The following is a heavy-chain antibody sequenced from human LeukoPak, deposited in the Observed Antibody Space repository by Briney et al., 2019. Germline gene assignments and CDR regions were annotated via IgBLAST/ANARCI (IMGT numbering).Heavy chain of an antibody. CDR1: GGSISSGGYS. D-gene: IGHD2/OR15-2a*01. Sequence: PSETLSLTCAVSGGSISSGGYSWSWIRQPPGKGLEWIGYIYHSGSTYYNPSLKSRVTISVDRSKNQFSLKLSSVTAADTAVYYCARVIGDYYFDYWGPGALVTVSS. CDR2: IYHSGST. CDR3: ARVIGDYYFDY. J-gene: IGHJ4*02. V-gene: IGHV4-30-2*01.